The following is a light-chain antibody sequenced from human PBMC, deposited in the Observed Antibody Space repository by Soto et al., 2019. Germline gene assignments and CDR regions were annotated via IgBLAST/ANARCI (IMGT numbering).Light chain of an antibody. Sequence: EMVMTQSPATLSLSPGERATLSCMASQSVSSNYLAWYQQKPGQAPRLLVYGASSRATGIPDRFSGTGSETDFTLTISRLEPEDFAVYYCQQYDNSPITFGQGTRLEIK. CDR1: QSVSSNY. V-gene: IGKV3-20*01. J-gene: IGKJ5*01. CDR3: QQYDNSPIT. CDR2: GAS.